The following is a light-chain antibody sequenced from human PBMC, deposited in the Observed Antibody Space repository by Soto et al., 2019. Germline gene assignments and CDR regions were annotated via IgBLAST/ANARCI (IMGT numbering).Light chain of an antibody. CDR2: GAS. Sequence: EIVLTQSPGTLSLSPGERATLSCRASQSVSSSYLAWYQQKPGQAPRLPIYGASSRATGIPDRFSGSGCGTDFTLTISRLGPEDFAVYSCQQYGSSPRVTFSGATTVEIK. J-gene: IGKJ4*01. CDR1: QSVSSSY. CDR3: QQYGSSPRVT. V-gene: IGKV3-20*01.